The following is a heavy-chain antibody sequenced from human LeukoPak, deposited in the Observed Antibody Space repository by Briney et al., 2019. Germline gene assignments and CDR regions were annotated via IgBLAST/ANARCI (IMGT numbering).Heavy chain of an antibody. D-gene: IGHD3-16*02. Sequence: SETLSLTCTVSGCSISSDYYWGWIRQPPGRGLEWIGTIYHSGSTYYNPSLKSRVTISVDTSRNQSSLKLSSVTAADTAVYYCARYDVWGSYRAFDYWGQGTLVTVFS. CDR1: GCSISSDYY. J-gene: IGHJ4*02. CDR2: IYHSGST. V-gene: IGHV4-38-2*02. CDR3: ARYDVWGSYRAFDY.